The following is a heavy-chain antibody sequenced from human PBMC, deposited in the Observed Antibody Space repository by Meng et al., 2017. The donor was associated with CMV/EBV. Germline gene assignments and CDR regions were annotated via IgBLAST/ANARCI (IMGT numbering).Heavy chain of an antibody. J-gene: IGHJ5*02. CDR2: INPNTGGT. CDR3: ARVVGINIFGVLIPNWLDP. V-gene: IGHV1-2*02. Sequence: ASVKVSCKTSGYTFTGYNIHWVRQAPGQGLEWMGWINPNTGGTNSPQKFQGRVTMTRDTSISTASMELSRLRSDDTAMYYCARVVGINIFGVLIPNWLDPWGQGTLVTVSS. D-gene: IGHD3-3*02. CDR1: GYTFTGYN.